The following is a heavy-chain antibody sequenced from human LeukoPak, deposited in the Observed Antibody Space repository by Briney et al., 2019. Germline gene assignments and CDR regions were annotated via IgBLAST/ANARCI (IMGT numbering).Heavy chain of an antibody. CDR2: IYYSGST. V-gene: IGHV4-30-4*07. CDR1: GGSISSGGYS. D-gene: IGHD7-27*01. Sequence: PSETLSLTCAVSGGSISSGGYSWSWIRQPPGKGLEWIGYIYYSGSTYYNPSLKSRVTISVDTSKNQFSLKLSSVTAADTAVYYCAREQEGPTYMGTYYYDYYMDVWGKGTTVTISS. CDR3: AREQEGPTYMGTYYYDYYMDV. J-gene: IGHJ6*03.